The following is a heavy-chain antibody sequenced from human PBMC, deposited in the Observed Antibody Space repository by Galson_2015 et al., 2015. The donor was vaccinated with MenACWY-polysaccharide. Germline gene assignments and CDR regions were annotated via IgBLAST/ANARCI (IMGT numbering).Heavy chain of an antibody. D-gene: IGHD3-22*01. J-gene: IGHJ3*02. Sequence: SVKVSCKASGYTFTSYDISWVRQAPGQGLEWMGWISAYNGNTNYAQKLQGRVTMTTDTSTSTAYMELRSLRSDDTAVYYCARSRLDRITMIVVVITSAFDIWGQGTMVTVSS. CDR1: GYTFTSYD. V-gene: IGHV1-18*01. CDR3: ARSRLDRITMIVVVITSAFDI. CDR2: ISAYNGNT.